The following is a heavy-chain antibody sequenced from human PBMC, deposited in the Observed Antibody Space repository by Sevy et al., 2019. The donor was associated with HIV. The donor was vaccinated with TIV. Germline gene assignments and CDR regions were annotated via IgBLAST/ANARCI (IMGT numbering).Heavy chain of an antibody. D-gene: IGHD3-9*01. J-gene: IGHJ6*02. CDR3: AKDFTGYNGMDV. CDR2: ISYDGRNK. CDR1: GIIFTTSG. Sequence: GGSLRLSCAVSGIIFTTSGMHWVRQAPGKGLEWVAVISYDGRNKFYGDSVKGRFTISRDNSKNILYLQMNSLRVEDTAVYYCAKDFTGYNGMDVWGRGTMVTVSS. V-gene: IGHV3-30*18.